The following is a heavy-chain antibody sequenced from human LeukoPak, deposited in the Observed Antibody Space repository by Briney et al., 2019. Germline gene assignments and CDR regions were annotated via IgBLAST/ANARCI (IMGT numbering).Heavy chain of an antibody. CDR1: GFTFSDYY. CDR3: ARGSVDPGSFDI. J-gene: IGHJ3*02. V-gene: IGHV3-11*04. CDR2: ISSSGSSI. Sequence: GGSLRLSCAASGFTFSDYYMSWFRQAPGKGLEWVSYISSSGSSIYSADSVKGRLTISRDNAKNSLYLQMNSLRAEDTAVYYCARGSVDPGSFDIWGQGTMVTVSS. D-gene: IGHD3-10*01.